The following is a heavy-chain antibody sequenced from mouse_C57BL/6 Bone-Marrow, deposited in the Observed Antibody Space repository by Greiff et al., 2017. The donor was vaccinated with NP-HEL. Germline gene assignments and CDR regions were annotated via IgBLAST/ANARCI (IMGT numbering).Heavy chain of an antibody. CDR1: GYTFTSYW. J-gene: IGHJ4*01. V-gene: IGHV1-50*01. D-gene: IGHD1-1*01. CDR2: IDPSDSYT. Sequence: VQLQQPGAELVKPGASVKLSCKASGYTFTSYWMQWVKQRPGQGLEWIGEIDPSDSYTNYNQKFKGKATLTVDTSSSTAYMQLSSLTSEDSAVYYCARDRIFYGSSYWSYEDYWGQGTSVTVSS. CDR3: ARDRIFYGSSYWSYEDY.